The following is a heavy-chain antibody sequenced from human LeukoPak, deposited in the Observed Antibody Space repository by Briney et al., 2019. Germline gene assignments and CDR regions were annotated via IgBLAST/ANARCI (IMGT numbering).Heavy chain of an antibody. Sequence: GGSLRLSCAASGFTFSSYEMNWVRQAPGKGLEWVAFIRYDGSNKYYADSVKGRFTISRDNSKNTLDLQMNSLRAEDTAVYYCAKMGVYSSSGSGYWGQGTLVTVSS. CDR1: GFTFSSYE. V-gene: IGHV3-30*02. D-gene: IGHD6-13*01. CDR2: IRYDGSNK. J-gene: IGHJ4*02. CDR3: AKMGVYSSSGSGY.